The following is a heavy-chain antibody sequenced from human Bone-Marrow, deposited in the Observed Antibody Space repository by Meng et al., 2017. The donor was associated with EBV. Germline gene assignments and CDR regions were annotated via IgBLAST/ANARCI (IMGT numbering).Heavy chain of an antibody. D-gene: IGHD1-26*01. CDR2: ISSSSSYI. V-gene: IGHV3-21*01. J-gene: IGHJ4*02. CDR3: ARDVNSGSYYGPGAVDY. CDR1: GFTFSSYS. Sequence: EVQLVESGGGLVKRGGYLRLVCAACGFTFSSYSMNWVRQAPGKWLEWVSSISSSSSYIYYADSVKGRFTISRDNAKNSLYLQMNSLRAEDTAVYYCARDVNSGSYYGPGAVDYWGQGTLVTVSS.